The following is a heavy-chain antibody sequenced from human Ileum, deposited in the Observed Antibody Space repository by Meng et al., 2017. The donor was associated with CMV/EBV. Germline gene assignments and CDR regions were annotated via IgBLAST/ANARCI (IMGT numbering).Heavy chain of an antibody. V-gene: IGHV3-21*01. D-gene: IGHD5-18*01. Sequence: GGSLRLSCAASGFTFSSYSMNWVRQAPGKGLEWVSSISSSSSYIYYADSVKGRFTISRDNAKNSLYLQMNSLRAEDTAVYYCARGTGGYSYGLSDYYYYYGMDVWGQGTTVTVSS. CDR3: ARGTGGYSYGLSDYYYYYGMDV. CDR1: GFTFSSYS. J-gene: IGHJ6*02. CDR2: ISSSSSYI.